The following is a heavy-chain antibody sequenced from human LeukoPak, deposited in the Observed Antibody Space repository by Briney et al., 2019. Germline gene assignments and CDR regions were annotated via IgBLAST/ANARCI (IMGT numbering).Heavy chain of an antibody. CDR1: GFDFSSNY. Sequence: GGCPRLSCVGSGFDFSSNYMTWVRQAPGKGLEWVSTISTSGSTSYYADSVKGRFIISRDNSRDTLYLQMNSLGLEDTAKYFCTTGLAHYWGQGTMVTVST. CDR2: ISTSGSTS. J-gene: IGHJ4*02. V-gene: IGHV3-23*01. CDR3: TTGLAHY.